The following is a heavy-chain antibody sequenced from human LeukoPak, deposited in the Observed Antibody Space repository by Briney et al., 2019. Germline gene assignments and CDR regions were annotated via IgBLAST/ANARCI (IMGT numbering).Heavy chain of an antibody. J-gene: IGHJ4*02. Sequence: ASVKVSCKTSGFHFFSYYIHWVRQAPGQGLDWVGWINPQSGGTRYAQKFQDRVTVTSDASINTAYMELSRLRSDDTAVYYCATDPGHSGMDHWGQGSLVTVSP. CDR3: ATDPGHSGMDH. D-gene: IGHD3-10*01. CDR2: INPQSGGT. V-gene: IGHV1-2*02. CDR1: GFHFFSYY.